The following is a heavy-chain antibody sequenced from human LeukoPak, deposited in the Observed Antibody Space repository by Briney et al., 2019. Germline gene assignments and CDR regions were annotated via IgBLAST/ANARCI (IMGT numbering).Heavy chain of an antibody. Sequence: SETLSLTCTVSGGSISSSSYYWGWIRQPPGKGLEWIGSIYYSGSTYYNPSLKSRVTISVDTSKNQFSLKLSFVTAADTAVYYCATNDSELWFGESRGAFDIWGQGTMVTVSS. J-gene: IGHJ3*02. CDR1: GGSISSSSYY. CDR2: IYYSGST. D-gene: IGHD3-10*01. V-gene: IGHV4-39*01. CDR3: ATNDSELWFGESRGAFDI.